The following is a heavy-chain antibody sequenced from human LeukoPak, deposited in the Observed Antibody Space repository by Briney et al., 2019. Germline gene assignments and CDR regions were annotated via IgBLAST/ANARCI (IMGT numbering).Heavy chain of an antibody. CDR2: IYTSGST. CDR3: ARTQREYYYDSSDAIDTFDI. D-gene: IGHD3-22*01. J-gene: IGHJ3*02. CDR1: GGSISSYY. V-gene: IGHV4-4*07. Sequence: SETLSLTCTVSGGSISSYYWSWIRQPAGKGLEWIGRIYTSGSTNYNPSLKSRVTMSVDTSKNQFSLKLSSVTAADTAVYYCARTQREYYYDSSDAIDTFDIWGQGTMVTVSS.